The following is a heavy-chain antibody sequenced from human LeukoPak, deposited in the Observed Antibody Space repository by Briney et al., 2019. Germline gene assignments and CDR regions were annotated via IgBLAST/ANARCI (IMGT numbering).Heavy chain of an antibody. J-gene: IGHJ6*02. D-gene: IGHD6-13*01. V-gene: IGHV4-31*03. Sequence: PSQTLSLTCTVSGGSISSGGYYWSWIRQHPGKGLEWIGYIYYRGSTYYNPSLKSRVTISVDTSKNQFSLKLSSVTAADTAVCYCARSSSSSWTYYYYYGMDVWGQGTTVTVSS. CDR3: ARSSSSSWTYYYYYGMDV. CDR2: IYYRGST. CDR1: GGSISSGGYY.